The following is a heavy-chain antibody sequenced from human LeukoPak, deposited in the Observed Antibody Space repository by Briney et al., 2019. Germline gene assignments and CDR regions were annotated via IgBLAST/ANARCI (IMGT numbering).Heavy chain of an antibody. D-gene: IGHD2-2*01. CDR1: GYTFTGHD. Sequence: GASVKVSCKASGYTFTGHDMHWVRQAPGQGLEWMGWISAYNGNTNYAQKLQGRVTMTTDTSTSTAYMELRSLRSDDTAVYYCARTYRYCSSTSCYYYYGMDVWGQGTTVTVSS. J-gene: IGHJ6*02. CDR3: ARTYRYCSSTSCYYYYGMDV. V-gene: IGHV1-18*04. CDR2: ISAYNGNT.